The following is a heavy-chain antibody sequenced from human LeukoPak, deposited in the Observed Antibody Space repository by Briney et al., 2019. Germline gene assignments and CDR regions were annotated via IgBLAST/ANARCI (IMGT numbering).Heavy chain of an antibody. V-gene: IGHV1-69*10. D-gene: IGHD3-22*01. Sequence: GASVKVSCKASGGTFSNYAISWVRQAPGQGLEWMGGIIPMFGIANYAEKFQGRVTITADKSTSTAYMELSSLRSEDTAVYYCAGYYDSSSDAFDIWGQGTMVTVSS. J-gene: IGHJ3*02. CDR1: GGTFSNYA. CDR2: IIPMFGIA. CDR3: AGYYDSSSDAFDI.